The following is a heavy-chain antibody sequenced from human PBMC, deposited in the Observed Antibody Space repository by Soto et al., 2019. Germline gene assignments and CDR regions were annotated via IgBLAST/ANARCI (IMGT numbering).Heavy chain of an antibody. Sequence: QLQLQESGPGLVKPSETLSLTCTVSGGSISSSSYYWGWIRQPPGKGLEWIGSIYYSGSTYYNPSLKSRVTISVDTSKNQFSLKLSSVTAADTAVYYCARPLPYDFSFDPWGQGTLVTVSS. CDR2: IYYSGST. CDR3: ARPLPYDFSFDP. CDR1: GGSISSSSYY. V-gene: IGHV4-39*01. J-gene: IGHJ5*02. D-gene: IGHD3-3*01.